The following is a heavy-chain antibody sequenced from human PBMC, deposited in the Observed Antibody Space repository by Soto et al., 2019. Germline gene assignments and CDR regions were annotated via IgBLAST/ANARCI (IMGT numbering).Heavy chain of an antibody. CDR3: AKPYAQGIVRGAGIEW. Sequence: EVQLLESGGGLVQPGGSLRLSCEASGFTFSSYAMKWVRQAPGKGLEWVSSINEAGDDTYYANSVRGRFTISRGNSKNTVQLQMNSLIAENMATYYCAKPYAQGIVRGAGIEWWGQGNVVNLSS. V-gene: IGHV3-23*01. J-gene: IGHJ4*02. D-gene: IGHD1-26*01. CDR1: GFTFSSYA. CDR2: INEAGDDT.